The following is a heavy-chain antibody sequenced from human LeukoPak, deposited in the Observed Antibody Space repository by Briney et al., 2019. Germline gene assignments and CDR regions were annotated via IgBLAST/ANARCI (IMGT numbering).Heavy chain of an antibody. Sequence: GGSLILSCAASGFTFSNYAMSWVRQAPGKGLEWVSVIRGSGGRTYYADSVKGRFTISRDNSKNTLYLQMNSLRAEDTAIYFCAKDISDGAFDIWGQGTMVTVSS. J-gene: IGHJ3*02. V-gene: IGHV3-23*01. CDR3: AKDISDGAFDI. D-gene: IGHD2-21*01. CDR2: IRGSGGRT. CDR1: GFTFSNYA.